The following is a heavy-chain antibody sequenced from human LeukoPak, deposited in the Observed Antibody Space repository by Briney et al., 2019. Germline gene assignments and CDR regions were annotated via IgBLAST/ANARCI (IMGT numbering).Heavy chain of an antibody. CDR3: ARAGRGYMDV. CDR1: GFTFSSYA. D-gene: IGHD5-24*01. V-gene: IGHV3-23*01. J-gene: IGHJ6*03. Sequence: GGSLRLSCAASGFTFSSYAMSWVRQAPGKGLEWVSVISGSGGSTYYADSVKGRFTISRDNSKNTLYLQMNSLRAEDTAVYYCARAGRGYMDVWGKGTTVTISS. CDR2: ISGSGGST.